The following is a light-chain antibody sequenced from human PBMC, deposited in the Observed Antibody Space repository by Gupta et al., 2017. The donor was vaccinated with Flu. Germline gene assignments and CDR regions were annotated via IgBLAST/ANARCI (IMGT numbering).Light chain of an antibody. V-gene: IGKV1-5*03. CDR3: QQYNSDPWT. Sequence: DIQMTQSPSTLSASVGDRVTITCRASQTISTWLAWYQQKPGKAPKLLIYKASSLESGVPSRFSGSGSGTEFALTISALQSDDFATYFCQQYNSDPWTFGQGTKVDVK. CDR1: QTISTW. CDR2: KAS. J-gene: IGKJ1*01.